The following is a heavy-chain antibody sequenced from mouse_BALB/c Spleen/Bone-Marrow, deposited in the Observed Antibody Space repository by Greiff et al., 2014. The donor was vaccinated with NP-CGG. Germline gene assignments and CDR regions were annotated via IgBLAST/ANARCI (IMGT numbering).Heavy chain of an antibody. CDR2: IDPYNDGT. J-gene: IGHJ2*01. D-gene: IGHD2-4*01. Sequence: VQLKESGPELVKPGASVRMSCKASGYTFTNYVIHWGKQKPGQGLEWIGYIDPYNDGTKYNEKFKGKATLTSDKSSNTASMELSSLTSEDSAVYYCARGATMITFFDYWGQGTTLTVSS. CDR3: ARGATMITFFDY. CDR1: GYTFTNYV. V-gene: IGHV1-14*01.